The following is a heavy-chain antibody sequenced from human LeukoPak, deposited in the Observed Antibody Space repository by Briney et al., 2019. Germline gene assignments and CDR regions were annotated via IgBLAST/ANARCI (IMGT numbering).Heavy chain of an antibody. CDR2: IYYSGST. CDR3: ARATYYYGSGAF. D-gene: IGHD3-10*01. Sequence: SETLSLTCTVSGGSVSSGSYYWSWIRQPPGKGLEWIGYIYYSGSTNYNPSLKSRVTISVDTSKNQFSLKLSSVTAADTAVYYCARATYYYGSGAFWGQGTLVTVSS. V-gene: IGHV4-61*01. CDR1: GGSVSSGSYY. J-gene: IGHJ4*02.